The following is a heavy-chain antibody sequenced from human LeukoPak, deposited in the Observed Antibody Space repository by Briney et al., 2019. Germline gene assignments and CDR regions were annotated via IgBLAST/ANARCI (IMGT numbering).Heavy chain of an antibody. CDR2: ISGSGGST. V-gene: IGHV3-23*01. CDR3: AKAGERYFDWFARGNWFDP. J-gene: IGHJ5*02. D-gene: IGHD3-9*01. CDR1: GFTVNSNY. Sequence: PGGSLRLSCAASGFTVNSNYMSWVRQAPGKGLEWVSAISGSGGSTYYADSVKGRFTISRDNSKNTLYLQMNSLRAEDTAVYYCAKAGERYFDWFARGNWFDPWGQGTLVTVSS.